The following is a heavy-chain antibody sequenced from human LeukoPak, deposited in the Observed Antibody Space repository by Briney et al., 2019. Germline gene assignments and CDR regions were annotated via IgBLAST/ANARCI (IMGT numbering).Heavy chain of an antibody. CDR2: IRYDGSNK. CDR1: GFTFSSYG. J-gene: IGHJ4*02. D-gene: IGHD6-13*01. CDR3: AKGPSSSWYSPFDY. V-gene: IGHV3-30*02. Sequence: GGSLRLSCAASGFTFSSYGMHWVRQAPGKGLEWVAFIRYDGSNKYYADSVKGRFTISRDNSKNTLYLQMNSLRAEDTAVYYCAKGPSSSWYSPFDYWGQGTLVTVSS.